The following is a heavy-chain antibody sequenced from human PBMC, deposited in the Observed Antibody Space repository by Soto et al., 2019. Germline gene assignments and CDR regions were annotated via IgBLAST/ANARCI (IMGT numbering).Heavy chain of an antibody. CDR1: GFTFSSYG. J-gene: IGHJ4*02. Sequence: RLSCAASGFTFSSYGMHWVRQAPGKGLEWVAVISYDGSNKYYADSVKGRFTISRDNSKNTLYLQMNSLRAEDTAVYYCAKDMGGTTWYYWGQGTLVTVSS. V-gene: IGHV3-30*18. CDR2: ISYDGSNK. D-gene: IGHD1-7*01. CDR3: AKDMGGTTWYY.